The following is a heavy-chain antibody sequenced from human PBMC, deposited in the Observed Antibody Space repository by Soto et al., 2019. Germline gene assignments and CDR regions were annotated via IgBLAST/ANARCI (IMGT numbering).Heavy chain of an antibody. V-gene: IGHV3-21*03. CDR3: ARSPRRGGYNYPFDY. D-gene: IGHD5-12*01. J-gene: IGHJ4*01. Sequence: GGSLRLSCAASGFTFSSYSMNWVRQAPGKGLEWVSSISSSSSYIYYADSVKGRFTISKDTSKNQVVLTMTNMDPVDTATYYCARSPRRGGYNYPFDYWGHGTLVTVSS. CDR1: GFTFSSYS. CDR2: ISSSSSYI.